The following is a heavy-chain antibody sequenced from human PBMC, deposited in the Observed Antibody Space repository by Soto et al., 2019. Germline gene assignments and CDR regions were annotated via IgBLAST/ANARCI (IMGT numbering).Heavy chain of an antibody. Sequence: EVQLLESGGGLVQPGGSLRLSCAAFGFTFSSYAMTWVRQAPGKGLEWVSAISESGTITYHADSVRGRFTISRDNSKNTVCLQMTSLRAGDTAVYFCAKGGRRRGSYPPLDFWGQGTLVTVSS. CDR2: ISESGTIT. CDR3: AKGGRRRGSYPPLDF. V-gene: IGHV3-23*01. CDR1: GFTFSSYA. D-gene: IGHD3-16*01. J-gene: IGHJ4*02.